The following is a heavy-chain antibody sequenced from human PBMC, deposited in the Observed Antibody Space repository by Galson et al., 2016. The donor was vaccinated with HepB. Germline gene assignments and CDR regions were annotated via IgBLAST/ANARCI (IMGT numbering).Heavy chain of an antibody. Sequence: SLRLSCAASGFTFGDYYMSWIRQAPGKGLEWISYITGSGFTMSYADSVKGRFTVSRDNAKSSLFLQMDSLRAGDTAVYYCVRILYDRSARDYYGMDVWGQGITVTVSS. D-gene: IGHD3-22*01. CDR2: ITGSGFTM. V-gene: IGHV3-11*04. CDR3: VRILYDRSARDYYGMDV. CDR1: GFTFGDYY. J-gene: IGHJ6*02.